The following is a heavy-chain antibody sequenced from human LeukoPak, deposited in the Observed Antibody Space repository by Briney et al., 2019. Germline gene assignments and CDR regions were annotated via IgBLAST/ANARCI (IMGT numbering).Heavy chain of an antibody. Sequence: GGSLRLSWSASGLSVSRYAIHWVRQAPGKGLEYVSAISSNGGSTYYADSVKGRFTISRDNSKNTLYLQMSSLRAEDTAVYYCVKDTGFLLAGTFDYGAQGTLVTVSS. V-gene: IGHV3-64D*09. CDR3: VKDTGFLLAGTFDY. CDR1: GLSVSRYA. J-gene: IGHJ4*02. D-gene: IGHD6-19*01. CDR2: ISSNGGST.